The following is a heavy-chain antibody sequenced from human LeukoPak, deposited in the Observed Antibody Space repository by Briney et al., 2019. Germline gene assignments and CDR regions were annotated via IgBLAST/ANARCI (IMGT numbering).Heavy chain of an antibody. CDR2: INPNSGGT. Sequence: ASVKLSCKAFGYTFTGYYMHWVRQAPGQGLEWMGWINPNSGGTNYAQKFQGRVTMTRDTSISTAYMELSRLRSDDTAVYYCARVVPAAMLDYWGQGTLVTVSS. CDR1: GYTFTGYY. J-gene: IGHJ4*02. V-gene: IGHV1-2*02. CDR3: ARVVPAAMLDY. D-gene: IGHD2-2*01.